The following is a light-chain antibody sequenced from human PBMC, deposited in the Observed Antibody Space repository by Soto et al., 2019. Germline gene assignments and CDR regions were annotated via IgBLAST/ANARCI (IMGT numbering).Light chain of an antibody. V-gene: IGKV3-11*01. CDR3: QQRNTWPSIT. J-gene: IGKJ5*01. CDR2: DAS. CDR1: QSVRTY. Sequence: EIVLTQSPVTLSLSPGERATLSCRASQSVRTYLAWYQVKPGQAPRLLIYDASSRASGVPARFSGSGSGTDFTLTIRSLEPEDFAIYYCQQRNTWPSITFGQGTRLEMK.